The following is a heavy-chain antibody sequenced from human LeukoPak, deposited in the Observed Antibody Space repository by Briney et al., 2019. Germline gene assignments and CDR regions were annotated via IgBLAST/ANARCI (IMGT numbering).Heavy chain of an antibody. CDR3: VRDLVGARDY. J-gene: IGHJ4*02. V-gene: IGHV3-74*01. D-gene: IGHD1-26*01. CDR2: INEDGSTT. CDR1: GFHFSIYW. Sequence: PGGSLRLSCAASGFHFSIYWMHWVRQAPGRGLDWVSRINEDGSTTSYADSVKGRFTISRDNAKNTLYLQMNSLRAEDTAMYYCVRDLVGARDYWGRGTLVTVSS.